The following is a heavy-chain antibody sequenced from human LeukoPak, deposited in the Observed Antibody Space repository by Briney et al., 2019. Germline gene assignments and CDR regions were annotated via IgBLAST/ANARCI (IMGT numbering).Heavy chain of an antibody. D-gene: IGHD2-2*01. CDR3: ARNAVPDRPFSGTDV. CDR1: GGTFSSYA. CDR2: IIPIFGTA. V-gene: IGHV1-69*13. J-gene: IGHJ6*04. Sequence: ASVKVSCKASGGTFSSYAISWVRQAPGQGLEWMGGIIPIFGTANYAQKFQGRVTITADESTSTAYMELSSLRSEDTAVYYCARNAVPDRPFSGTDVWGKGTTVTVSS.